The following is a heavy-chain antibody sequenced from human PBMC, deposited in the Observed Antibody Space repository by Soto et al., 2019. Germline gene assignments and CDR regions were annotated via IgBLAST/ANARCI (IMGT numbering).Heavy chain of an antibody. Sequence: LRLSCAASGFTFSSYSMNWVRQAPGKGLEWVSYISSSSSTIYYADSVKGRFTISRDNSKNTLYLQMNSLRAEDTAVYYCAREFSRGWYRYGMDVWGQGTTVTVSS. D-gene: IGHD6-19*01. V-gene: IGHV3-48*01. CDR1: GFTFSSYS. J-gene: IGHJ6*02. CDR2: ISSSSSTI. CDR3: AREFSRGWYRYGMDV.